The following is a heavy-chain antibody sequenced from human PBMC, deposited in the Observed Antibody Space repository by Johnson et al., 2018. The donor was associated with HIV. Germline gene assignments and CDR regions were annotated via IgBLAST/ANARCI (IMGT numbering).Heavy chain of an antibody. CDR2: ISYDGSNK. D-gene: IGHD4-17*01. Sequence: QMQLVESGGGVVQPGRSLRLSCAASGFTFSSYAMHWVRQAPGKGLEWVAVISYDGSNKYYADSVKGRFTISRDNSKNTLYLQMNSLRAEDTAVYYCARSMTTLTVAFEIWGQGTMVTVSS. J-gene: IGHJ3*02. V-gene: IGHV3-30-3*01. CDR1: GFTFSSYA. CDR3: ARSMTTLTVAFEI.